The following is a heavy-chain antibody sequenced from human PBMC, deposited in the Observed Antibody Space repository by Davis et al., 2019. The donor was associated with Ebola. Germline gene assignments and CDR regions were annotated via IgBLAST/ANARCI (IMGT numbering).Heavy chain of an antibody. CDR2: IWYDGSNK. CDR3: AKDKGGTPYYFDH. J-gene: IGHJ4*02. CDR1: GFTFSSYG. V-gene: IGHV3-33*03. D-gene: IGHD1-26*01. Sequence: GESLKISCAASGFTFSSYGMHWVRQAPGKGLEWVAVIWYDGSNKYYADSVKGRFTISRDDTSNSVFLQMNSLRIEDTALYYCAKDKGGTPYYFDHWGQGTLVTVSS.